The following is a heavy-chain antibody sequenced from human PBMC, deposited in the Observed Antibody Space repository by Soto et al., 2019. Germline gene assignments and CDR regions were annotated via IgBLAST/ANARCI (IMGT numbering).Heavy chain of an antibody. V-gene: IGHV3-30*18. CDR2: ISYDGSNK. D-gene: IGHD5-18*01. CDR1: GFTFNTYG. CDR3: AKDIVRYTYGDCDY. J-gene: IGHJ4*02. Sequence: GGSLRLSCAASGFTFNTYGMYWVRQAPGKGLEWVAAISYDGSNKYHADSVKGRFTISRDNPKNTLYLQMNSLRVEDTAVYYCAKDIVRYTYGDCDYWGQGALVTVSS.